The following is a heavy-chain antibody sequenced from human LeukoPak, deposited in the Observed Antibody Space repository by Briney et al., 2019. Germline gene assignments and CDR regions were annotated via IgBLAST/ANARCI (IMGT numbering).Heavy chain of an antibody. Sequence: SETLSLTCTVSGGSISSSSYYWGWIRQPPGKGLEWIGSIYYSGSTYYNPSLKSRVTISVDTSKNQFSLKLSSVTAADTAVYYCARDRVRGVPSSYYGMDVWGQGTTVTVSS. V-gene: IGHV4-39*07. CDR1: GGSISSSSYY. D-gene: IGHD3-10*01. J-gene: IGHJ6*02. CDR3: ARDRVRGVPSSYYGMDV. CDR2: IYYSGST.